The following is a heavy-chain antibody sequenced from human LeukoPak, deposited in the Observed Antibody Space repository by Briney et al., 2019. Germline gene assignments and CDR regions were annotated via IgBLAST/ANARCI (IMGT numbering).Heavy chain of an antibody. J-gene: IGHJ4*02. CDR2: ISRSGGDT. V-gene: IGHV3-23*01. CDR1: GFTFDSHA. CDR3: AKSPPTYCSGPTCPFDY. Sequence: GGSLRLSCAASGFTFDSHAITWVRQAPGKGLEGVSSISRSGGDTYYADSVKGRFTISRDNCKDIVSLQMNTLTAADTAVYYCAKSPPTYCSGPTCPFDYWGQGTLVTVSS. D-gene: IGHD2-15*01.